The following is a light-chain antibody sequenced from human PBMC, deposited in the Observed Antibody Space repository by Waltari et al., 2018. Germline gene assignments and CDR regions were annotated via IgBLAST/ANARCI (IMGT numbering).Light chain of an antibody. V-gene: IGLV2-14*01. J-gene: IGLJ1*01. CDR2: EVS. CDR3: SSYTSSTKYV. Sequence: QSALAQPASVSGSPGQSITISCTGTDSDVGHFDFVSWYQQHPGKAPKLIIYEVSNRPSGVSSRFSGSKSGNSASLTISGLQADDEADYFCSSYTSSTKYVFGTGTKVIVL. CDR1: DSDVGHFDF.